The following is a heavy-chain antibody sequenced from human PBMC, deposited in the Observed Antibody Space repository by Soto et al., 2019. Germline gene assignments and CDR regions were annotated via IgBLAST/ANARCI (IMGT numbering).Heavy chain of an antibody. J-gene: IGHJ6*02. CDR3: ARRTRFLEWLFEPDYYYYGMDV. CDR2: ISAYNGNT. CDR1: GYTFTSYG. D-gene: IGHD3-3*01. Sequence: QVQLVQSGAEVKKPGASVKVSCKASGYTFTSYGISWVRQAPGQGLEWMGWISAYNGNTNYAQKLQGRVTMTTDTSTSTAYMELRSLRSDDTAVYYCARRTRFLEWLFEPDYYYYGMDVWGQGTTVTVSS. V-gene: IGHV1-18*01.